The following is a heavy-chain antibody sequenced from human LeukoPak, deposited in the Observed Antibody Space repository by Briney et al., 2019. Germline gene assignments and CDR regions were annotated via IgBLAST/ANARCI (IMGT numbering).Heavy chain of an antibody. J-gene: IGHJ5*02. CDR1: GGSISSCY. CDR3: ARGETYYYDSSGYNNWFDP. D-gene: IGHD3-22*01. Sequence: SETLSLTCTVSGGSISSCYWSWIRQPPGKGLEWIGYIYYSGSTNYNPSLKSRVTISVDTSKNQFSLKLSSVTAADTAVYYCARGETYYYDSSGYNNWFDPWGQGTLVTVSS. V-gene: IGHV4-59*01. CDR2: IYYSGST.